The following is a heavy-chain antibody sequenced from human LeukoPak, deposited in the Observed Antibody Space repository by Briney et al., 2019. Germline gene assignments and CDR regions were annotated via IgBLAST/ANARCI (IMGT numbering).Heavy chain of an antibody. V-gene: IGHV1-2*02. CDR2: INPKSGGT. J-gene: IGHJ4*02. CDR1: GYTFTGYY. CDR3: ARDLGTSGWYAPPLGYFDY. D-gene: IGHD6-19*01. Sequence: ASVKVSCKASGYTFTGYYMHWVRQAPGQGLEWMGWINPKSGGTNYAQKFQGRVTMTRDTSISTTYMELSRLRSDDTAVYYCARDLGTSGWYAPPLGYFDYWGQGTLVTVSS.